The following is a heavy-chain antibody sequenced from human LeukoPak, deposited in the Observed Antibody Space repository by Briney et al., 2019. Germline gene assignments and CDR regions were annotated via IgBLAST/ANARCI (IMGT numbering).Heavy chain of an antibody. CDR1: GGSIGSGAYY. V-gene: IGHV4-31*03. CDR2: IYYTGSS. D-gene: IGHD3-10*01. CDR3: ARESYGSGTFTDS. J-gene: IGHJ4*02. Sequence: PSQTLSLTCTVSGGSIGSGAYYWSWIRQHPGKGLEWIGYIYYTGSSYYNPSLKSRVTISVDTSQNQFSLKLSSVTAADTAVYYCARESYGSGTFTDSWGQGTLVTVPS.